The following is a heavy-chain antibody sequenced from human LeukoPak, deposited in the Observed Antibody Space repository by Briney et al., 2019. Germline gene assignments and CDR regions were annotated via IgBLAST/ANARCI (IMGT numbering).Heavy chain of an antibody. V-gene: IGHV1-2*02. CDR1: GYTFTRHF. J-gene: IGHJ4*02. CDR2: INPNSGDT. CDR3: MRGGGSSWFDY. D-gene: IGHD6-13*01. Sequence: ASVKVSCKASGYTFTRHFFHWVRRAPGQGLEWMGWINPNSGDTNFAQKFQGRVTLTRDTSISTVYMELTSLRSDDTAVYYCMRGGGSSWFDYWGQGTLVSVSS.